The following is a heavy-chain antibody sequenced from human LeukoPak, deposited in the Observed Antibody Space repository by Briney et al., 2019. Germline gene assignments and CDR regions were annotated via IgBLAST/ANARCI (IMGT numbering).Heavy chain of an antibody. J-gene: IGHJ6*02. CDR1: GGSISSGGYY. D-gene: IGHD3-22*01. V-gene: IGHV4-31*03. CDR3: AREEYYYDSSGYRSPYGMDV. CDR2: IYYSGST. Sequence: SETLSLTCTVSGGSISSGGYYWSWIRQHPGKGLEWIGYIYYSGSTYYNPSLKSRVTISVDTSKNQFSLKLSSVTAADTAVYYCAREEYYYDSSGYRSPYGMDVWGQGTTVTVSS.